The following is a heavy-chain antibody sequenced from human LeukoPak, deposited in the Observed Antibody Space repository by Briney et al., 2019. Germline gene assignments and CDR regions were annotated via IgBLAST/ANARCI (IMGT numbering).Heavy chain of an antibody. V-gene: IGHV3-48*01. Sequence: GGSLRLSCAASGFTFSSYSMNWVRQAPGKGPEWISWITGSGTDIIYADSAKGRFTIPRDNAKNSLYLQMNSLRAEDTAVYYCARDQDYGFTYWGQGTLVTVSS. J-gene: IGHJ4*02. D-gene: IGHD4-17*01. CDR3: ARDQDYGFTY. CDR2: ITGSGTDI. CDR1: GFTFSSYS.